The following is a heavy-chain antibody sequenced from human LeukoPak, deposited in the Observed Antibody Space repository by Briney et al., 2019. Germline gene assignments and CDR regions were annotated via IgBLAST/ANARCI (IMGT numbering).Heavy chain of an antibody. CDR1: GFTFDDYA. CDR2: ISWNSGSI. Sequence: GGSLRLSCAASGFTFDDYAMHWVRQAPGKGLEWVSGISWNSGSIGYADSVKGRFTISRDNAKNSLYLQMNSLRAEDTALYYCAKDRAATTVNAFDIWGQGTMVTVSS. D-gene: IGHD4-17*01. V-gene: IGHV3-9*01. J-gene: IGHJ3*02. CDR3: AKDRAATTVNAFDI.